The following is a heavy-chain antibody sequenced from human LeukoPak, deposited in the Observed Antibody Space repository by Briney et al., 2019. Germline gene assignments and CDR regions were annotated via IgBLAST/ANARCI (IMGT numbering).Heavy chain of an antibody. CDR1: GYTFTGYY. J-gene: IGHJ4*02. CDR2: INPNSGGT. V-gene: IGHV1-2*02. D-gene: IGHD1-26*01. Sequence: ASVKVSCKASGYTFTGYYMHWVRQAPGQGLEWMGWINPNSGGTNYAQKFQGRVTMTRDTSISTAYMELSRLRSDDTAVYHCARGADWEPYYFDYWGQGTLVTVSS. CDR3: ARGADWEPYYFDY.